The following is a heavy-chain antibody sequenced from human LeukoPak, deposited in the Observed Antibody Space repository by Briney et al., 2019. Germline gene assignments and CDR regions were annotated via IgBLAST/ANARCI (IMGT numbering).Heavy chain of an antibody. D-gene: IGHD6-13*01. J-gene: IGHJ5*02. V-gene: IGHV4-4*09. CDR1: GGSISSYS. CDR2: IYTSGST. Sequence: SETLSLTCTVSGGSISSYSWSWIRQPPGKGLEWIGYIYTSGSTDYNPSLKSRVTISVDTSKNQFSLKLSSVTAADTAVYYCARDIAAAGYARGFDPWGQGTLVTVSS. CDR3: ARDIAAAGYARGFDP.